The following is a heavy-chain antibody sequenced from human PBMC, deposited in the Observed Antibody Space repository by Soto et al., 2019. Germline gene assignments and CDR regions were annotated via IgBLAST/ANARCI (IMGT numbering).Heavy chain of an antibody. D-gene: IGHD2-2*01. CDR2: IWYDGSEK. Sequence: XGSLSLTYAACGSTFSGYGMHWVGQPPGKGLEWVAVIWYDGSEKYYADSVKGRFAISRDDSFLYLEMNSLRVEDTAVYYCEKDRSRSLDAMDVCGQGTTVTVSS. CDR3: EKDRSRSLDAMDV. CDR1: GSTFSGYG. V-gene: IGHV3-33*03. J-gene: IGHJ6*02.